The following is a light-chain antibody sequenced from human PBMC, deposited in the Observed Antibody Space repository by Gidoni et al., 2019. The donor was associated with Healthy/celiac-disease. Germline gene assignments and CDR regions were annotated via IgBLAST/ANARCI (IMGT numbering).Light chain of an antibody. CDR2: WAS. J-gene: IGKJ2*01. Sequence: DIVMTQSPDYLAVSLGERATINCKSSQSVLYSTNNKNYLAWYQQKPGQPPKLLIYWASTRESVVPDRFSGSGSGTDFTLTISSLQAEDVAVYYCQQYYSTPQTFGQGTKLEIK. V-gene: IGKV4-1*01. CDR1: QSVLYSTNNKNY. CDR3: QQYYSTPQT.